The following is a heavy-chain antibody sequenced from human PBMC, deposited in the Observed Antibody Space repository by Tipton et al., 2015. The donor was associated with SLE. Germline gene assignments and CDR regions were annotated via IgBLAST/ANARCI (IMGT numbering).Heavy chain of an antibody. CDR2: ISETGDST. V-gene: IGHV3-23*01. D-gene: IGHD5-24*01. J-gene: IGHJ3*01. CDR3: AKQFVDV. CDR1: GFTFYNYA. Sequence: SLRLSCAASGFTFYNYAMSWVRQAPGKGLEWVSSISETGDSTHYADSVKGRFTISRGNSKSTLYLQMSSLRAEDTAVYYCAKQFVDVWGQGTMVIVSS.